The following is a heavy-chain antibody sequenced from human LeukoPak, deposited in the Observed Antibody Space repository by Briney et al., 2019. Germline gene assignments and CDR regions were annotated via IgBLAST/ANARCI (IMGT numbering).Heavy chain of an antibody. V-gene: IGHV4-59*01. CDR1: GGSISSYY. Sequence: KPSETLSLACTVTGGSISSYYWSWIRQPPGEGLEWIGYIYYSGSTDYNPSLKSRVTISVDTSKNQFSLKLSSVTAADPAVYYCARGIYCSSTSCSNAFDIWGQGTMVTVSS. CDR3: ARGIYCSSTSCSNAFDI. D-gene: IGHD2-2*01. CDR2: IYYSGST. J-gene: IGHJ3*02.